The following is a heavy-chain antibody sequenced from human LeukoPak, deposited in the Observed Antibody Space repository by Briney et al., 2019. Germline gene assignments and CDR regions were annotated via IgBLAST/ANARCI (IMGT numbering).Heavy chain of an antibody. J-gene: IGHJ4*02. CDR3: ASHRATLDYSNPLDY. D-gene: IGHD4-11*01. V-gene: IGHV1-69*13. CDR1: GGTFSSYA. CDR2: IIPIFGTA. Sequence: SVKVSCKASGGTFSSYAISWVRQAPGQGLEWMGGIIPIFGTANYAQKFQGRVTITADESTSTAYMELSSLRSEDTAVYYCASHRATLDYSNPLDYWAREPWSPSPQ.